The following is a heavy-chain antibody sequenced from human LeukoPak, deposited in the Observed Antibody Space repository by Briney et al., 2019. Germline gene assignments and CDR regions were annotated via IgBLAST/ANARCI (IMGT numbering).Heavy chain of an antibody. CDR2: IYYSGST. D-gene: IGHD3-10*01. CDR1: GRSISSYY. V-gene: IGHV4-59*01. Sequence: SETLSLTCTVSGRSISSYYWSWIRQPPGKGLEWIGYIYYSGSTNYNPSLKSRVTISVDTSKNQFSLKLSSVTAADTAVYYCARDRPGFSGYYYGMDVWGKGTTVTVAS. J-gene: IGHJ6*04. CDR3: ARDRPGFSGYYYGMDV.